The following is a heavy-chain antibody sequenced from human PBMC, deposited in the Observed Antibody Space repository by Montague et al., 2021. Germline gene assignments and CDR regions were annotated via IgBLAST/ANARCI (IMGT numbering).Heavy chain of an antibody. CDR1: GDSVSSNRVA. J-gene: IGHJ6*03. CDR2: TYYRSKWYN. Sequence: CAISGDSVSSNRVAWNWIGQSPSRGLEWLGRTYYRSKWYNDYAVSVKSRITINPDTSKNQFSLQLNSVTPEDTAVYYCARRQRQAWAHSSSSPQYYYYYMDVWGKGTTVTVSS. CDR3: ARRQRQAWAHSSSSPQYYYYYMDV. V-gene: IGHV6-1*01. D-gene: IGHD6-6*01.